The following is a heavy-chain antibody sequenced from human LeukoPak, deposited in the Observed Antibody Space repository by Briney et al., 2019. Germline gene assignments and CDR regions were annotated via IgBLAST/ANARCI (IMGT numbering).Heavy chain of an antibody. CDR1: GYSFSTCW. D-gene: IGHD2-8*01. Sequence: GESLKISCKGFGYSFSTCWIGWVRQTPGKGLEWMGIIYPGDSATRSSPSFQGQVTISADKSISTAYLQWSSLKASDTAMYYCARQMLPNYYYYGVDVWGRGTTVTVSS. J-gene: IGHJ6*02. V-gene: IGHV5-51*01. CDR3: ARQMLPNYYYYGVDV. CDR2: IYPGDSAT.